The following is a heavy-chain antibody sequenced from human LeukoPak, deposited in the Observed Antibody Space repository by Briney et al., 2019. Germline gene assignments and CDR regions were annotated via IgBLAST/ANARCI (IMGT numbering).Heavy chain of an antibody. CDR2: TSAYNGNT. V-gene: IGHV1-18*01. Sequence: ASVKVSCKASGYTFTSYGISWVRQAPGQGLEWMGWTSAYNGNTNYAQKLQGRVTMTTDTSTSTAYMELRSLRSDDTAVYYCATDNWNYPNQEYWGQGTLVTVSS. J-gene: IGHJ4*02. CDR3: ATDNWNYPNQEY. CDR1: GYTFTSYG. D-gene: IGHD1-7*01.